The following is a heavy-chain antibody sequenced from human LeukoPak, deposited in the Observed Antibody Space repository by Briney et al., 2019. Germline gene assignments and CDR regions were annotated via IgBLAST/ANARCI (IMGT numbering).Heavy chain of an antibody. CDR1: GGSFSTYY. CDR3: AREDYYDSSGYYRFDI. D-gene: IGHD3-22*01. CDR2: IYYSGST. V-gene: IGHV4-59*01. Sequence: SETLSLTCAVYGGSFSTYYWSWIRQPPGKGLEWIGYIYYSGSTNYNPSLKSRVTISVDTSKNQFSLKLSSVTAADTAVYYCAREDYYDSSGYYRFDIWGQGTMVTVSS. J-gene: IGHJ3*02.